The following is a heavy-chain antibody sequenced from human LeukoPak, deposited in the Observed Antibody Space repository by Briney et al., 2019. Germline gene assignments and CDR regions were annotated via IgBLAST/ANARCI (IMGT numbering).Heavy chain of an antibody. J-gene: IGHJ5*02. CDR1: GFTFSSYG. CDR3: AKNFDSSGYYGAYNWFDP. CDR2: ISYDGSNK. V-gene: IGHV3-30*18. D-gene: IGHD3-22*01. Sequence: GGSLRLSCAASGFTFSSYGMHWVRQAPGKGLEWVGVISYDGSNKYYADSVKGRFTISRDNSKNTLYLQMNSLRAEDTAVYYCAKNFDSSGYYGAYNWFDPWGQGTLVTVSS.